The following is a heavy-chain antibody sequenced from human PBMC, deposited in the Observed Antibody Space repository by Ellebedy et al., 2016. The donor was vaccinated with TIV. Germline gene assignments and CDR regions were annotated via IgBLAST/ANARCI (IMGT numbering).Heavy chain of an antibody. CDR1: GGSISSGSYY. CDR2: IYTSGST. V-gene: IGHV4-61*02. Sequence: SETLSLTXTVSGGSISSGSYYWSWIRQPAGKGLEWIGRIYTSGSTNYNPSLKSRVTISVDTSKNQFSLKLSSVTAADTAVYYCARGQGRRKATDYWGQGTRVTVSS. D-gene: IGHD5-12*01. J-gene: IGHJ4*02. CDR3: ARGQGRRKATDY.